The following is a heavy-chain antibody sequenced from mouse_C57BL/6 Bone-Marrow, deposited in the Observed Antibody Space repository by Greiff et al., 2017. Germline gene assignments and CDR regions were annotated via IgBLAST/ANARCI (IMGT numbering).Heavy chain of an antibody. D-gene: IGHD2-10*02. CDR3: TVDGLVPWFAY. CDR2: IRLKSDNYAT. V-gene: IGHV6-3*01. CDR1: GFTFSNYW. J-gene: IGHJ3*01. Sequence: DVKLQESGGGLVQPGGSMKLSCVASGFTFSNYWMNWVRQSPEKGLEWVAQIRLKSDNYATHYAESVKGRFTISRDDSKSSVYLQMNNLRAEDTGIYYCTVDGLVPWFAYWGQGTLVTVSA.